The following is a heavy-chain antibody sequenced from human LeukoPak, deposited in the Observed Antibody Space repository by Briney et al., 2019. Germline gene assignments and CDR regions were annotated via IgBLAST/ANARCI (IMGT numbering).Heavy chain of an antibody. V-gene: IGHV3-53*01. J-gene: IGHJ4*02. Sequence: GGSLRLSRAVSGFTVSSNYMSWVRQAPGKGLEWVSVIYSGGSTYYADSVKGRFTISRDNSKNTLYLQMNSLRAEDTAVYYCASDSSGWSKSFDYWGQGTLVTVSS. CDR1: GFTVSSNY. CDR3: ASDSSGWSKSFDY. CDR2: IYSGGST. D-gene: IGHD6-19*01.